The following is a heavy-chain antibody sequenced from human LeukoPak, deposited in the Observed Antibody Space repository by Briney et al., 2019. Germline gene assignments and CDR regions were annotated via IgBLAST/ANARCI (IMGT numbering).Heavy chain of an antibody. CDR1: GFTFSSYS. CDR2: ISSSSTI. CDR3: ARGLWFGQLSLFDY. J-gene: IGHJ4*02. D-gene: IGHD3-10*01. V-gene: IGHV3-48*01. Sequence: TGGSLRLSCAASGFTFSSYSMNWVRQAPGKGLEWVSYISSSSTIYYADSVKGRFTISRDNAKNSLYLQMNSLRAEDTAIYYCARGLWFGQLSLFDYWGQGTLVTVSS.